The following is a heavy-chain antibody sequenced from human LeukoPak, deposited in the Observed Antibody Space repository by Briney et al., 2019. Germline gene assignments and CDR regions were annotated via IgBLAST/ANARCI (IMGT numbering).Heavy chain of an antibody. Sequence: PSVTLSLTCTVSGGSISSGGYYWSWIRQPPGKGLEWIGYIYHSGSTYYNPSLKSRVTISVDRSKNQFSLKLSSVTAADTAVYYCARERYCSSTSCYSPWGQGTLVTVSS. CDR1: GGSISSGGYY. D-gene: IGHD2-2*01. CDR3: ARERYCSSTSCYSP. V-gene: IGHV4-30-2*01. J-gene: IGHJ5*02. CDR2: IYHSGST.